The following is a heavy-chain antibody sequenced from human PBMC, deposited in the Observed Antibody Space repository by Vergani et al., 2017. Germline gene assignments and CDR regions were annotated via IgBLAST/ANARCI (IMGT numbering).Heavy chain of an antibody. Sequence: QVQLVQSGAEVKKPGSSVKVSCKASGGTFSSYAISWVRQAPGQGLEWMGGIIPIFGIANYAQKFQGRVTITADKSTSTAYMELSSLRSEDTAGYYCARDGKRDGIILRYFDWLLGEFDYWGQGTLVTVSS. CDR1: GGTFSSYA. CDR3: ARDGKRDGIILRYFDWLLGEFDY. J-gene: IGHJ4*02. CDR2: IIPIFGIA. D-gene: IGHD3-9*01. V-gene: IGHV1-69*17.